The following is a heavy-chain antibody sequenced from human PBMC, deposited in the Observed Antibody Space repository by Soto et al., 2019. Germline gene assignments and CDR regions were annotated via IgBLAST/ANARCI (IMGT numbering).Heavy chain of an antibody. CDR3: ASSVGTTTLGVY. J-gene: IGHJ4*02. CDR2: ISYDGTNK. Sequence: PGGSLRLSCAASGFTFSTYAMHWVRQAPGKGLEWVAIISYDGTNKYYADSVKGRFTISRDNSKNTLSLQMNSLTVEDTALYYCASSVGTTTLGVYWGLGTLVTVSS. CDR1: GFTFSTYA. D-gene: IGHD1-26*01. V-gene: IGHV3-30-3*01.